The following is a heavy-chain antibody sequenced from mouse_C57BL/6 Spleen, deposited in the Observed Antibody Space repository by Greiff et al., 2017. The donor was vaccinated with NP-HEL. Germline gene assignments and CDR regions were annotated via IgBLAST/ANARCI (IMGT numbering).Heavy chain of an antibody. CDR1: GYTFTDYY. CDR2: INPNNGGT. D-gene: IGHD1-1*01. J-gene: IGHJ4*01. Sequence: VQLQQSGPELVKPGASVKISCKASGYTFTDYYMNWVKQSHGKSLEWIGDINPNNGGTSYNQKFKGKATLTVDKSSSTAYMELRSLTSEDSAVYYCAKISTVVAPYYAMGYWGQGTSVTVSS. CDR3: AKISTVVAPYYAMGY. V-gene: IGHV1-26*01.